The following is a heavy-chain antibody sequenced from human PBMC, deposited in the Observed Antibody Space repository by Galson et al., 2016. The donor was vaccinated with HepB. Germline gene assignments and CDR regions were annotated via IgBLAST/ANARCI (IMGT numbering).Heavy chain of an antibody. Sequence: SLRLSCAASGFMFSSYWMSWVRQALGKGLEWVSTIGGDGATFYGDSVKGRFTISRDDSKSTLYLRMDSLRVEDTATYHCTKRCMTNTCHNADDSWGQGTLVTVSS. CDR2: IGGDGAT. CDR1: GFMFSSYW. CDR3: TKRCMTNTCHNADDS. J-gene: IGHJ4*02. V-gene: IGHV3-23*01. D-gene: IGHD2-8*01.